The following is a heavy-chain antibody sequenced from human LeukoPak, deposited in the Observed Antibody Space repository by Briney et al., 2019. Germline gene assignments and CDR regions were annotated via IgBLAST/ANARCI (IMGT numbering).Heavy chain of an antibody. CDR2: INPNSGGT. Sequence: GASVKVSCKASGYTFTGYYMHWVRQAPGQGLEWMGRINPNSGGTNNAQKFQGRVTLSRDTSISTAYMELRKLRSDDTAVYYCARSGITTIPNFDYWGQGTLVTVSS. CDR3: ARSGITTIPNFDY. V-gene: IGHV1-2*06. CDR1: GYTFTGYY. D-gene: IGHD1/OR15-1a*01. J-gene: IGHJ4*02.